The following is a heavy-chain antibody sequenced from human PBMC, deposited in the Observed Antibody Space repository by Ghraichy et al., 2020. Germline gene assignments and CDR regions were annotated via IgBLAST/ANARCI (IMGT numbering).Heavy chain of an antibody. CDR1: GFTFSTYG. Sequence: GGSLRLSCTASGFTFSTYGMHWVRQAPGKGLEWVAVILYDGSNKYYADSVKGRFTISRDNSKNTLYLQMNSLRAEDTAVYYCAKVVHSGSYWGMDVWGQGTTVTVSS. CDR3: AKVVHSGSYWGMDV. D-gene: IGHD1-26*01. CDR2: ILYDGSNK. V-gene: IGHV3-30*18. J-gene: IGHJ6*02.